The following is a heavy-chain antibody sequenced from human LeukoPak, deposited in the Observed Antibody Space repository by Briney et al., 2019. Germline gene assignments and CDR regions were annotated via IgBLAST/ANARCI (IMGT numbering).Heavy chain of an antibody. D-gene: IGHD6-6*01. J-gene: IGHJ6*03. V-gene: IGHV3-7*01. CDR1: GFTFSSYW. CDR2: IKQDGSEK. CDR3: AKLARLYYYYMDV. Sequence: GGSLRLSCAASGFTFSSYWMSWVRQAPGKGLEWVANIKQDGSEKYYVDSVKGRFTISRDNAKNSLYLQMNSLRAEDTAVYYCAKLARLYYYYMDVWGKGTTVTVSS.